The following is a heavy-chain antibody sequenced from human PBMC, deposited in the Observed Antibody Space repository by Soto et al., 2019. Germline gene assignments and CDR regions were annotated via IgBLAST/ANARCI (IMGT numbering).Heavy chain of an antibody. D-gene: IGHD3-10*01. CDR1: GFTVRTYT. V-gene: IGHV3-21*01. CDR3: ARDRGYDAHDYYYNAMDV. J-gene: IGHJ6*02. Sequence: EVQLVEAGGGLVKPGGSLRLSCISSGFTVRTYTMNWVRQAPGKGLEWVSGIRGFSPYTFYAESVKCRFTISRDNAKNSLYLQMNSLSAEDTAVYYCARDRGYDAHDYYYNAMDVWGQGTTVTVSS. CDR2: IRGFSPYT.